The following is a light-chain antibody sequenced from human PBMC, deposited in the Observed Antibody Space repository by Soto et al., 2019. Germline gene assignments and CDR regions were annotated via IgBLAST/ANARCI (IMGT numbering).Light chain of an antibody. CDR2: GAF. CDR1: QSVSTSF. Sequence: EVVLTQSPGTLSLSPGERATLSCRASQSVSTSFLAWYQQKPGQAPRLLIYGAFSRATGIPDRFSGSGSGTDFTLTISRLEPEDYAVYYCQQYDVSPPITFGQGTRLEIK. V-gene: IGKV3-20*01. CDR3: QQYDVSPPIT. J-gene: IGKJ5*01.